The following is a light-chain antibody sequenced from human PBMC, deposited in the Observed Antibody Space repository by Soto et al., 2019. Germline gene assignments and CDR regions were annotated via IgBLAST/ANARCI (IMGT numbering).Light chain of an antibody. V-gene: IGKV3-20*01. J-gene: IGKJ4*01. CDR2: GAS. CDR3: QQSYSTPLT. Sequence: EIVLTQSPGTLSLSPWERATLSCRASQSVSSSYLAWYQQKPGQAPRLLIYGASSRATGIPDRFSGSGSGTDFTLTISSLQPEDFATYYCQQSYSTPLTFGGGTKVDI. CDR1: QSVSSSY.